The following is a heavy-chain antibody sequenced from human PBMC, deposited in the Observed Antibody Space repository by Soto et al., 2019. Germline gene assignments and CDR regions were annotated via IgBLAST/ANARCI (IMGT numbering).Heavy chain of an antibody. CDR1: GFTFSSYG. V-gene: IGHV3-33*01. CDR3: AREGTYCSGGSCYPHFDY. CDR2: IWYDGSNK. J-gene: IGHJ4*02. D-gene: IGHD2-15*01. Sequence: QVQLVESGGGVVQPGRSLRLSCAASGFTFSSYGMHWVRQAPGKGLEWVAVIWYDGSNKYYADSVKGRFTISRDNSKNALYRQMTSLRAEDTVVYYCAREGTYCSGGSCYPHFDYWGQGTLVTVSS.